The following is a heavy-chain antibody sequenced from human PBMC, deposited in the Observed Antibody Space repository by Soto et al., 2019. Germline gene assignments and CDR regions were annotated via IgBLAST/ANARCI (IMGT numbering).Heavy chain of an antibody. CDR2: ISAYNGNT. V-gene: IGHV1-18*01. Sequence: GASVKVSCKASGYTFTSYGISWVRQAPGQGLEWMGWISAYNGNTNYAQKLQGRVTMTTDTSTSTAYMELRSLRSDDTAVYYCARLLVGATRVLGALDIWGQGTMVTVSS. J-gene: IGHJ3*02. D-gene: IGHD1-26*01. CDR1: GYTFTSYG. CDR3: ARLLVGATRVLGALDI.